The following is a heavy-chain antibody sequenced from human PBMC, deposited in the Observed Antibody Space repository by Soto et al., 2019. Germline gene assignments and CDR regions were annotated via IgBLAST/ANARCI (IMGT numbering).Heavy chain of an antibody. CDR1: GDSVSTGSKY. CDR2: IYSSGST. D-gene: IGHD6-19*01. CDR3: ARSGGGSGWL. Sequence: SETLSLTCTVSGDSVSTGSKYWSWSRQPPGKALEWIAYIYSSGSTNYNPSLESRVTISRDTSKNQFSLKMTSVTAEDTAVYYCARSGGGSGWLGGQGTLVTVSS. J-gene: IGHJ4*02. V-gene: IGHV4-61*01.